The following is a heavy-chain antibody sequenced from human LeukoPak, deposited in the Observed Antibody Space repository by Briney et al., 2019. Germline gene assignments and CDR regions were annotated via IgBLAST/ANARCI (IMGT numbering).Heavy chain of an antibody. CDR2: ISGSTGAT. Sequence: GGSLRLSCVASGFSFDDYGMMWVRQSPGRGLEWVSSISGSTGATLYADSVKGRFTISRDDSKNTLYLQMDSLKVEDTALYYCVRRGGSDGWGDFDYWGQATLVTVSS. CDR1: GFSFDDYG. CDR3: VRRGGSDGWGDFDY. V-gene: IGHV3-23*01. J-gene: IGHJ4*02. D-gene: IGHD3-10*01.